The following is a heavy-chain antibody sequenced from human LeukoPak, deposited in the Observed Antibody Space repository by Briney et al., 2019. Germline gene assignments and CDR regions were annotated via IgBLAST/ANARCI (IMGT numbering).Heavy chain of an antibody. D-gene: IGHD3-10*02. V-gene: IGHV3-23*01. CDR1: GFTFSSYA. CDR3: AELGITRFGGV. Sequence: TGGSLRLSCAASGFTFSSYAMSWVRQAPGKGLEWVSAISGSGGTTCYADSVKGRFTISRDNSKNTLYLQMNSLRAEDTAVYYCAELGITRFGGVWGKGTTVTIYS. CDR2: ISGSGGTT. J-gene: IGHJ6*01.